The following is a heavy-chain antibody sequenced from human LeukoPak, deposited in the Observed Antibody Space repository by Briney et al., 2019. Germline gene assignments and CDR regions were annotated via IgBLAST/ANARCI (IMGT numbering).Heavy chain of an antibody. J-gene: IGHJ4*02. V-gene: IGHV3-48*03. Sequence: PGGSLRLSCAASGFTFSSYEMNWVRQAPGEGLEWVSYISSSGSTIYYADSVKGRFTISRDNAKNSLYLQMNSLRAEDRDVYYCARGEDYYDSSGYGYWGQGTLVTVSS. CDR1: GFTFSSYE. D-gene: IGHD3-22*01. CDR3: ARGEDYYDSSGYGY. CDR2: ISSSGSTI.